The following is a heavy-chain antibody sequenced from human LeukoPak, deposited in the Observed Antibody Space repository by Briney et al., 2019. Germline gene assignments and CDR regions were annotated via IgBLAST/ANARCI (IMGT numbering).Heavy chain of an antibody. Sequence: GGSLRLSCAASGFTFSSYAMSWVRQAPGKGLEWVSAISGSGGSTYYADSVKGRFTISRDNSKNTLYLQMNSLRAEDTAVYYCAKDPYGIMGATTDFDYWGQGTLVTVSS. V-gene: IGHV3-23*01. CDR2: ISGSGGST. J-gene: IGHJ4*02. CDR1: GFTFSSYA. CDR3: AKDPYGIMGATTDFDY. D-gene: IGHD1-26*01.